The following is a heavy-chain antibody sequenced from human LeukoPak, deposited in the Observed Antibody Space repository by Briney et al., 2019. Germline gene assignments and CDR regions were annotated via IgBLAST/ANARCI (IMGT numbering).Heavy chain of an antibody. J-gene: IGHJ4*02. CDR3: ARDRGNTGTYGY. V-gene: IGHV1-69*04. CDR2: IIPILGIA. Sequence: ASVKVSCKASGGTFISYAISWVRQAPGQGLEWMGRIIPILGIANYAQKFQGRVTITADKSTSTAYMELSSLRSEDTAVYYCARDRGNTGTYGYWGQGTLVTVSS. CDR1: GGTFISYA. D-gene: IGHD2-8*01.